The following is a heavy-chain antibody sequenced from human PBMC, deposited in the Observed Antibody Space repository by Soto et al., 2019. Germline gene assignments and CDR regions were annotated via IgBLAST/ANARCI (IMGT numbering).Heavy chain of an antibody. V-gene: IGHV1-8*01. CDR2: MKPNSGNT. J-gene: IGHJ3*02. CDR1: GYTFTSYD. D-gene: IGHD2-21*01. Sequence: QVQLVQSGAEVKKPGASLKVSCKTSGYTFTSYDITWVRQATGQGLEWMGWMKPNSGNTTNAQKFQGRVTMTRNTSISTAYMELSSLRSEDTAGYYCARERSCGAFDIWGQGTMVTVSS. CDR3: ARERSCGAFDI.